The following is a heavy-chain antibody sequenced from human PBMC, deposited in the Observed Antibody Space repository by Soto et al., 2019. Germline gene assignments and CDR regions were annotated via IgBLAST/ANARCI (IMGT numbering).Heavy chain of an antibody. CDR2: ISGSGGST. CDR3: LLFYDSSGRLYYYYGMDV. V-gene: IGHV3-23*01. CDR1: GFTFSSYA. D-gene: IGHD3-22*01. J-gene: IGHJ6*02. Sequence: GGSLRLSCAASGFTFSSYAMSWVRQAPGKGLEWVSAISGSGGSTYYADSVKGRFTISRDNSKNTLYLQMNSLRVEDTAVYYCLLFYDSSGRLYYYYGMDVWGQGTTVTVSS.